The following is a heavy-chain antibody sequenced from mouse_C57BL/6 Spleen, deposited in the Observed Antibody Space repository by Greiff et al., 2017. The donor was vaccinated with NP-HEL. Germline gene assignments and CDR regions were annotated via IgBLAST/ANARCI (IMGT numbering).Heavy chain of an antibody. CDR2: IYPGSGNT. Sequence: QVQLKQSGPELVKPGASVKISCKASGYSFTSYYIHWVKQRPGQGLEWIGWIYPGSGNTKYNEKFKGKATLTADTSSSTAYMQLSSLTSEDSAVYYCARNPYGYVSLAYWGQGTLVTVSA. CDR3: ARNPYGYVSLAY. V-gene: IGHV1-66*01. J-gene: IGHJ3*01. D-gene: IGHD2-2*01. CDR1: GYSFTSYY.